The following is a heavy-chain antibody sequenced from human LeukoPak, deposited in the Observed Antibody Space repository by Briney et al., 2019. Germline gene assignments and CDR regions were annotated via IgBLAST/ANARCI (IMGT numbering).Heavy chain of an antibody. V-gene: IGHV1-69*13. CDR3: ARGTHGSSSWYVLGNYYYYYGMDV. CDR2: IIPIFGTA. CDR1: GGTFSSYA. J-gene: IGHJ6*02. D-gene: IGHD6-13*01. Sequence: ASVKVSCKASGGTFSSYAISWVRQAPGQGLEWMGGIIPIFGTANYAQKFQGRVTITADESTSTAYMGLSSLRSEDTAVYYCARGTHGSSSWYVLGNYYYYYGMDVWGQGTTVTVSS.